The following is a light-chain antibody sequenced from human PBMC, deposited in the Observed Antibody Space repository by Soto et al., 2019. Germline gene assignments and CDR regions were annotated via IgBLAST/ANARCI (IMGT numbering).Light chain of an antibody. CDR3: HQYGIAPQT. CDR2: GES. Sequence: EIVLTQSPGTLSLSPGERATLSCRASQSISSSYLAWHQQKPGQAPRLLIYGESSRATGIPDRFSGSGSGTDFTLTISRLEPEDFAVYYCHQYGIAPQTFGQGTKLEIK. CDR1: QSISSSY. J-gene: IGKJ2*01. V-gene: IGKV3-20*01.